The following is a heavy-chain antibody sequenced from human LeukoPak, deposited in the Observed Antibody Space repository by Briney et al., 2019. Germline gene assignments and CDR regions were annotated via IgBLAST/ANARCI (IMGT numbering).Heavy chain of an antibody. Sequence: SVTLSLTCTVSGGSISSYYWSWIRQPPGKGLEWIGYIYYSGSTNYNPSLKSRVTISVDTSKNQFSLKLSSVTAADTAVYYCARDGSSGFDYWGQGTLVTVSS. V-gene: IGHV4-59*01. CDR2: IYYSGST. CDR1: GGSISSYY. J-gene: IGHJ4*02. D-gene: IGHD6-19*01. CDR3: ARDGSSGFDY.